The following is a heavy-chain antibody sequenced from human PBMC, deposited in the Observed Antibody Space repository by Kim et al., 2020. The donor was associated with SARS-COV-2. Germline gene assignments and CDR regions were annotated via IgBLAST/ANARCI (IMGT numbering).Heavy chain of an antibody. CDR1: GASINSGGYY. CDR3: ARYSLGGYFDY. V-gene: IGHV4-31*03. CDR2: IYYSGST. J-gene: IGHJ4*02. Sequence: SETLSLTCTVSGASINSGGYYWSWIRQHPGKGLEWIGYIYYSGSTSYNPSLKSRVTISVDTSKNHFSLKLSSVAAADTAVYYCARYSLGGYFDYWGQGTLVTVSS. D-gene: IGHD2-15*01.